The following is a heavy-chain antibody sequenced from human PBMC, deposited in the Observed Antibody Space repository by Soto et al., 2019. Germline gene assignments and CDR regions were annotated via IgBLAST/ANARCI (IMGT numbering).Heavy chain of an antibody. CDR2: INHSGST. V-gene: IGHV4-34*01. CDR1: GGSFSGYY. D-gene: IGHD3-16*02. CDR3: ARWENDYVWGSYRSLDY. J-gene: IGHJ4*02. Sequence: SETLSLTCAVYGGSFSGYYCSWIRQPPWKGLEWIGEINHSGSTNYNPSLKSRVTISVDTSKNQFSLKLSSVTAADTAVYYCARWENDYVWGSYRSLDYLGQGTLVTVSS.